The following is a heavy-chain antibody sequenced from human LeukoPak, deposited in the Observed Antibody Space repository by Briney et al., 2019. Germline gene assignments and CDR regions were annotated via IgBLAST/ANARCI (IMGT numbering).Heavy chain of an antibody. CDR2: ISYDGSNK. Sequence: PGRSLRLSCAASGFTFSSYAMHWVRQAPGKGLEWVAVISYDGSNKYYADSVKGRFTISRDNSKNTLYLQMNSLRAEDTAVYYCASTPPGSGGNEDRWGQGTLVTVSS. J-gene: IGHJ5*02. CDR3: ASTPPGSGGNEDR. V-gene: IGHV3-30-3*01. D-gene: IGHD3-10*01. CDR1: GFTFSSYA.